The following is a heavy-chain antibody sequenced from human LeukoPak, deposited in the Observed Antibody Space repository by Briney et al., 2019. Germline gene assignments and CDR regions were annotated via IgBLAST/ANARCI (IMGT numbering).Heavy chain of an antibody. D-gene: IGHD3-3*01. CDR1: GGTFSSYA. Sequence: SVKVSCTASGGTFSSYAISWVRQAPGQGLEWMGGIIPIFGTANYAQKFQGRVTITADESTSTAYMELSSLRSEDTAVYYCASIGIFGVVINYYYGMDVWGQGTTVTVSS. J-gene: IGHJ6*02. V-gene: IGHV1-69*13. CDR3: ASIGIFGVVINYYYGMDV. CDR2: IIPIFGTA.